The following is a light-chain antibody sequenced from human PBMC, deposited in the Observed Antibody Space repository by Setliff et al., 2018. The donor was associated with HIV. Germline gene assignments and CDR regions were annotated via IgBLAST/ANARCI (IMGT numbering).Light chain of an antibody. V-gene: IGLV3-21*03. CDR2: DDS. J-gene: IGLJ1*01. CDR1: NIGSKS. Sequence: SYELTQPPSVSVAPGKTARITCGGNNIGSKSVHWYQQKPGRAPVLVVHDDSDRPSGVPERFSGSNSGNTATLTISRVGAGDEADYYCQVWDSSSDHPGVFGTGTKVTVL. CDR3: QVWDSSSDHPGV.